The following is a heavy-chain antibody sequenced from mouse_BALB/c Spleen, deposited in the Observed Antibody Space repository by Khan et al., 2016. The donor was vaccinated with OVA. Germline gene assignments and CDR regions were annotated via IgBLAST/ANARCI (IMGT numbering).Heavy chain of an antibody. CDR1: GYTFTNYG. D-gene: IGHD1-1*01. CDR2: INTNTGEP. V-gene: IGHV9-3*02. CDR3: ARGNYYGSNSWCVY. J-gene: IGHJ3*01. Sequence: QIQLVQSGPELKKPGETVKISCKASGYTFTNYGMNWVKQAPGKGLKWMGWINTNTGEPTYAEEFKGRFAFSLETSASTAYLQINNLKNEDTATYFCARGNYYGSNSWCVYWGQGTLVTVSA.